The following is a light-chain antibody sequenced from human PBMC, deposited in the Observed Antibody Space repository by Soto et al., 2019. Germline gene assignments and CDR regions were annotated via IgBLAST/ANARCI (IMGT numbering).Light chain of an antibody. CDR1: QSVSNTY. CDR2: GAS. V-gene: IGKV3-20*01. CDR3: QQYGSSPHT. J-gene: IGKJ2*01. Sequence: EVVLTQSQGTLSLSPGGTATLSCRASQSVSNTYFAWHQQKLGQAPRLLLYGASSRATGIPDRFNGSGSGTDFTRTIIRLEHEDFAVDYCQQYGSSPHTFGQGTKLEIK.